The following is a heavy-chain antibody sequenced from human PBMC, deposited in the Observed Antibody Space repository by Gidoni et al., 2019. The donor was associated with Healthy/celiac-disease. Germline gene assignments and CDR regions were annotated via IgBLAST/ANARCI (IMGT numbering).Heavy chain of an antibody. D-gene: IGHD3-10*01. CDR3: ARYGVGVGEFPYGMDV. J-gene: IGHJ6*02. V-gene: IGHV3-21*01. CDR1: GFTFSSYS. CDR2: ISSSSSYI. Sequence: EVQLVESGGGLVKPGGSLRLSCAASGFTFSSYSMNWVRQAPGKGLEWVSSISSSSSYIYYADSVKGRFTISRDNAKNSLYLQMNSLRAEDTAVYYCARYGVGVGEFPYGMDVWGQGTTVTVSS.